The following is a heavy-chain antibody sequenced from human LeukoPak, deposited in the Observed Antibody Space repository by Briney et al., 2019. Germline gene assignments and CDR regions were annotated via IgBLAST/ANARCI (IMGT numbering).Heavy chain of an antibody. CDR1: GFTFSGYA. CDR3: AREAGNYYDSINWFDP. Sequence: PGGSLRLSCAASGFTFSGYAMHWVRQAPGKGLEWVAVISYDGSNKYYADSVKGRFTISRDNSKNTLYLQMNSLRAEDTAVYYCAREAGNYYDSINWFDPWGQGTLVTVSS. V-gene: IGHV3-30*04. D-gene: IGHD3-22*01. J-gene: IGHJ5*02. CDR2: ISYDGSNK.